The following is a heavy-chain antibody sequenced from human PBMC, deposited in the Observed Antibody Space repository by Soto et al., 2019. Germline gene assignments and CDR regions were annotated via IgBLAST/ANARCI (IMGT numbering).Heavy chain of an antibody. CDR3: ARAVGYLDS. D-gene: IGHD6-13*01. CDR1: VDSVSSNSAA. V-gene: IGHV6-1*01. J-gene: IGHJ4*02. Sequence: SQTLSLTCAISVDSVSSNSAAWNCIRQSPSRGLEWLGRTYRRSKWYNDYAVSLKSRITINPDTSKNQFSLQLHSVTPEDTAVYYCARAVGYLDSWGQGTLVTVSS. CDR2: TYRRSKWYN.